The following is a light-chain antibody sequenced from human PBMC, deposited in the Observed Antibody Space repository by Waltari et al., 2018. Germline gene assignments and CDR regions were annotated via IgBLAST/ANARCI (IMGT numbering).Light chain of an antibody. CDR3: QQYNNWPLT. CDR2: GAS. V-gene: IGKV3-15*01. J-gene: IGKJ4*01. CDR1: QSVSSN. Sequence: EIVMTKSPATLSVSPGERATLSCRASQSVSSNLAWYQQKPGQAPRLLIYGASTRATGIPARFSGSWSGTEFTLTISSLQSEDFAVYYCQQYNNWPLTFGGGTKVEIK.